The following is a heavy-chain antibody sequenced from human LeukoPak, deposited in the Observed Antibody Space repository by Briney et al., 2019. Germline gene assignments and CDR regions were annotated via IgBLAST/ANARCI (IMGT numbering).Heavy chain of an antibody. CDR3: ARESLSMRAQTNAFDI. CDR1: GFTFSSYA. CDR2: ISGSGGST. D-gene: IGHD3-16*02. V-gene: IGHV3-23*01. Sequence: GGSLRLSCAASGFTFSSYAMSWVRQAPGKGLEWVSAISGSGGSTYYADSVKGRFTISRDNSKNTLYLQMNSLRAEDTAVYYCARESLSMRAQTNAFDIWGQGTMVTVSS. J-gene: IGHJ3*02.